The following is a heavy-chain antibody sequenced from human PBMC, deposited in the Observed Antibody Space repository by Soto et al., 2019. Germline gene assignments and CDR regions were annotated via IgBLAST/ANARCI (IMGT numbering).Heavy chain of an antibody. CDR2: MNPNSGNT. V-gene: IGHV1-8*01. J-gene: IGHJ3*01. Sequence: QVQLVQSGAEVKRPGASVRVSCKASGYTFTSYDINWVRQATGQGLEWLGWMNPNSGNTGYAQKFQGRITLTRSTSTSTAYMELTSLRTEDTAVYYCARGINWGQGTIVPVSS. CDR1: GYTFTSYD. CDR3: ARGIN.